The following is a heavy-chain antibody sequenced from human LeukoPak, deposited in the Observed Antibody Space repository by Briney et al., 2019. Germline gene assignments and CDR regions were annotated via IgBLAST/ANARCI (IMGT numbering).Heavy chain of an antibody. D-gene: IGHD2-2*01. CDR3: ARGVVPAAIDVGLNWFDP. CDR1: GGSISSGDYY. J-gene: IGHJ5*02. V-gene: IGHV4-30-4*08. CDR2: IYYSGST. Sequence: PSQTLSLTCTVSGGSISSGDYYWSWIRQPPGKGLEWIGYIYYSGSTYYNPSLKSRVTISVDTSKNQFSLKLSSVTAADTAVYYCARGVVPAAIDVGLNWFDPWGQGTLVTVSS.